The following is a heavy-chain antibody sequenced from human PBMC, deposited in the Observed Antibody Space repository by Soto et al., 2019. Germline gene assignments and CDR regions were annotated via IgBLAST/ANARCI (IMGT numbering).Heavy chain of an antibody. CDR2: ISSSGSSI. CDR1: GLTFSDCY. CDR3: ARVRFGEWGYAMDV. D-gene: IGHD3-10*01. J-gene: IGHJ6*02. V-gene: IGHV3-11*01. Sequence: QVQLVESGGGLVKPGGSLRLSCAASGLTFSDCYINWIRQAPAKGLEWVSYISSSGSSINDAGSVKGRFTISRDNAKNSLYLQMNSLRAEDTAMYYCARVRFGEWGYAMDVWGQGTTVTVSS.